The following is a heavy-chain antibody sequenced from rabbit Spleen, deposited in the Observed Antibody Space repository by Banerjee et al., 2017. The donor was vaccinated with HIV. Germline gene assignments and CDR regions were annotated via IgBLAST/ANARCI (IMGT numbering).Heavy chain of an antibody. D-gene: IGHD4-1*01. CDR3: ARDLAGVIGWNFGW. J-gene: IGHJ3*01. Sequence: QEQLTETGGGLVQPGGSLTLSCKASGIDFTKYYITWVRQAPGKGLEWIACIDTSDGDTDYANWPKGRFTISKASSTTVTLQMTSLTAADTATYFCARDLAGVIGWNFGWWGQGTLVTVS. CDR2: IDTSDGDT. V-gene: IGHV1S45*01. CDR1: GIDFTKYY.